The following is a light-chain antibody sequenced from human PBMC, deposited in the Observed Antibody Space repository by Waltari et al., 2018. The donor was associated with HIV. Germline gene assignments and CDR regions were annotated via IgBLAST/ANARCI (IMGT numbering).Light chain of an antibody. CDR2: SNN. CDR3: ASWDGRLSWNGRLSGSVV. J-gene: IGLJ2*01. CDR1: SSTIGSNY. Sequence: QSVLTQPPSASGTPGQRVTISCYGSSSTIGSNYDNWYQHPTGTAPNLLIYSNNQRPSGVPDRFSGSRSGTSASLVIGGLQPEDEADYYCASWDGRLSWNGRLSGSVVFGGGTKMTVL. V-gene: IGLV1-47*02.